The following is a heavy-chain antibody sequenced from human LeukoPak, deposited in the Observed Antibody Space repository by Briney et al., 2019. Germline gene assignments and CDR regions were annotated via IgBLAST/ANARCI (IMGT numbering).Heavy chain of an antibody. J-gene: IGHJ4*02. CDR1: GFTFDDYA. D-gene: IGHD1-1*01. V-gene: IGHV3-9*01. CDR2: ISWNSGSI. Sequence: PGRSLRLSCAASGFTFDDYAMHWVRQAPGKGLEWVSGISWNSGSIGYADSVKGRFTISRDNSKNTLYLQMNSLRAEDTAVYYCAKAPPYKKYFDYWGQGTLVTVSS. CDR3: AKAPPYKKYFDY.